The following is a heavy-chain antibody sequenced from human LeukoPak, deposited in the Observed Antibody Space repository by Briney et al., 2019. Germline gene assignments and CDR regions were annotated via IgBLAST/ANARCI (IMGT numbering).Heavy chain of an antibody. CDR1: GGSITSNNYY. D-gene: IGHD2-15*01. J-gene: IGHJ6*03. V-gene: IGHV4-39*07. Sequence: SETLSLTCTVSGGSITSNNYYWGWIRQPPGKGLEWIGRIYTSGSTNYNPSLKSRVTISVDKSKNQFSLKLSSVTAADTAVYYCARENDLGYCSGGSCYYYMDVWGKGTTVTVSS. CDR3: ARENDLGYCSGGSCYYYMDV. CDR2: IYTSGST.